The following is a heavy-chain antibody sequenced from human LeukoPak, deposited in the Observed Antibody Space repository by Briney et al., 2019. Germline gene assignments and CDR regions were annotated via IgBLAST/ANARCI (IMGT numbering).Heavy chain of an antibody. CDR3: AREDRSEYCRSTSCYILDY. CDR1: GGSISSYY. V-gene: IGHV4-4*07. CDR2: IYTSGST. Sequence: SETLSLTCTVSGGSISSYYWSWIRQPAGKGLEWIGRIYTSGSTNYNPSLKSRVTMSVDTSKNQFSLKLSSVTAADTAVYYCAREDRSEYCRSTSCYILDYWGQGTLVTVSS. D-gene: IGHD2-2*02. J-gene: IGHJ4*02.